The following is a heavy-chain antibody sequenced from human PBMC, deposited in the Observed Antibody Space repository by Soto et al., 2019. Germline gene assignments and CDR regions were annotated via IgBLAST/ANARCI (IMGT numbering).Heavy chain of an antibody. V-gene: IGHV1-3*01. CDR1: GYTFSKNA. J-gene: IGHJ4*02. CDR3: AGGASGRNPLWDH. Sequence: QVQLVQSGAEVKKPGSSVKVSCKSSGYTFSKNAIHWVRQAPGQRPEWMGWINAGTGNTRYSQRFQDRVTITSNASASTAYLELSSLTSEDTVVSYCAGGASGRNPLWDHGGQGTIVTVSA. D-gene: IGHD1-26*01. CDR2: INAGTGNT.